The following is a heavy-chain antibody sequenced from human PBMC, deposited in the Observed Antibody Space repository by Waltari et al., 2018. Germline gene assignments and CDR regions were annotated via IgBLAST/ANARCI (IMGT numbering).Heavy chain of an antibody. D-gene: IGHD1-1*01. CDR2: ISSSSSYI. CDR3: ARGSGGGFDY. CDR1: GFPFSSYS. J-gene: IGHJ4*02. V-gene: IGHV3-21*01. Sequence: EVQLVESGGGLVKPGGSLRLSCAASGFPFSSYSMNWVRQAPGKGLEWVSSISSSSSYIYYADSVKGRFTISRDNAKNSLYLQMNSLRAEDTAVYYCARGSGGGFDYWGQGTLVTVSS.